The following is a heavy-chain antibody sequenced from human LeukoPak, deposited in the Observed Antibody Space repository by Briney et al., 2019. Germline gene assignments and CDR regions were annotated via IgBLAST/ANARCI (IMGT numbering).Heavy chain of an antibody. Sequence: PGRSLRLSCAASGFTFYDYAMHWVRQAPGQGLEWVSGISWNSVSIGYADSVKGRFTIPRANAKNSLYLQMNSLRAQDMPWYYCANAKGYKNRSQLGAWFQPWGQGTLVPV. CDR1: GFTFYDYA. V-gene: IGHV3-9*03. CDR3: ANAKGYKNRSQLGAWFQP. J-gene: IGHJ5*02. D-gene: IGHD1-1*01. CDR2: ISWNSVSI.